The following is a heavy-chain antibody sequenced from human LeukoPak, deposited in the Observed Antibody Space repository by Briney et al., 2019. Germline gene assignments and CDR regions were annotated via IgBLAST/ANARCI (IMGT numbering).Heavy chain of an antibody. Sequence: PGGSLRLSCAASGFTFRNYAMSWVRQAPGEGPEWVSAISGSGDVTYYADPVKGRFTIYRDNAKNTLYLQMNSLRAEDTAIYYCARDRSWDSSTYYSEYFLHWGQGSLVSVSA. CDR2: ISGSGDVT. D-gene: IGHD2-2*01. CDR3: ARDRSWDSSTYYSEYFLH. J-gene: IGHJ1*01. V-gene: IGHV3-23*01. CDR1: GFTFRNYA.